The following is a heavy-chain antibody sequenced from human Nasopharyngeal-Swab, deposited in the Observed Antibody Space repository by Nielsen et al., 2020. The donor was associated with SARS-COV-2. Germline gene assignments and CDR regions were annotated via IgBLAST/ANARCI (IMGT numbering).Heavy chain of an antibody. CDR3: ARGEGVQASAYYDSSGYFPFDY. CDR1: GFTFSTYG. D-gene: IGHD3-22*01. J-gene: IGHJ4*02. V-gene: IGHV3-33*01. CDR2: IGYDGTDN. Sequence: GGSLRLSWAASGFTFSTYGMHWVRQAPGKGLEWVASIGYDGTDNYYADSVKGRFTISRDNSKNTLCLQMNSLRAEDTAVYYCARGEGVQASAYYDSSGYFPFDYWGQGTLVTVSS.